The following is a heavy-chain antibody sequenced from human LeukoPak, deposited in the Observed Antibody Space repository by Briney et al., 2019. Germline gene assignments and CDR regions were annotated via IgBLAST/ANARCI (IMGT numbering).Heavy chain of an antibody. CDR1: VYTFTGDY. CDR2: IKPKGGGT. Sequence: ASVKVSCKASVYTFTGDYMHCVRHGPGQGLECMGWIKPKGGGTTYAQKFQGRVDMTREESISTAYMELSRLSCDARAEYYCARVAGTGYILLLDYWGQGNLVAVSS. CDR3: ARVAGTGYILLLDY. V-gene: IGHV1-2*02. D-gene: IGHD3/OR15-3a*01. J-gene: IGHJ4*02.